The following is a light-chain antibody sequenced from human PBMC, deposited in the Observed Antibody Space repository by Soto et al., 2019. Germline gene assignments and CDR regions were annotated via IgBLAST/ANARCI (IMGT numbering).Light chain of an antibody. CDR3: QQYGSSSFA. V-gene: IGKV3-20*01. Sequence: EIVLTQSPGTLSVSPGERATLFRRARQSISSTYLAWYQKKPGQAPRLLLYGAFNRATGIPDRFSGSGSGTDFTLTISRLEPEDCAFYYCQQYGSSSFAFGPGTKVEIK. CDR1: QSISSTY. CDR2: GAF. J-gene: IGKJ3*01.